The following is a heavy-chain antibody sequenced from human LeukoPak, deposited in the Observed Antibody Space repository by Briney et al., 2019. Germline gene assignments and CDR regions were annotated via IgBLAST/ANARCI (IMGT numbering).Heavy chain of an antibody. CDR3: ARELRGSGSYYVDY. CDR1: GFTVSSNY. V-gene: IGHV3-66*01. J-gene: IGHJ4*02. CDR2: IHSGGST. Sequence: GGSLRLSCAASGFTVSSNYMSWVRQAPGKGLEWVSVIHSGGSTYYADSVKGRFTISRDNSKNTLYLQMNSLRAEDTAVYYCARELRGSGSYYVDYWGQGTLVTVSS. D-gene: IGHD3-10*01.